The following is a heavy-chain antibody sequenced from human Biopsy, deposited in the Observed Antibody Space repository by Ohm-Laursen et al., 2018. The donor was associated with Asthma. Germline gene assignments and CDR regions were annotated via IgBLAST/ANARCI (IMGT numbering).Heavy chain of an antibody. J-gene: IGHJ3*01. CDR3: ARTYYDFLTGQVKDVFGV. CDR1: GYNFISFA. V-gene: IGHV1-3*04. D-gene: IGHD3-9*01. Sequence: SVKASCKASGYNFISFAIHWVRQAPGQRLEWMGWVNTGNGDTKYSQKFQGRVTITRDTSASTVYMELRSLRSEDTATYYCARTYYDFLTGQVKDVFGVWGQGTMVTVSS. CDR2: VNTGNGDT.